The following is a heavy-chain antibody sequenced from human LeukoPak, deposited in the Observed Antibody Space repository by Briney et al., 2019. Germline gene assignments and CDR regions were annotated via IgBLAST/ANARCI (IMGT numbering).Heavy chain of an antibody. Sequence: ASVKVSCKASGYTFTSYGIRWVRQAPGQGLEWMGWISAYNGNTNYAQKLQGRVTMTTDTSTSTAYMELRSLRSDDTAVYYCARDIAGDFWSGYYDYWGQGTLVTVSS. CDR2: ISAYNGNT. D-gene: IGHD3-3*01. J-gene: IGHJ4*02. CDR1: GYTFTSYG. CDR3: ARDIAGDFWSGYYDY. V-gene: IGHV1-18*01.